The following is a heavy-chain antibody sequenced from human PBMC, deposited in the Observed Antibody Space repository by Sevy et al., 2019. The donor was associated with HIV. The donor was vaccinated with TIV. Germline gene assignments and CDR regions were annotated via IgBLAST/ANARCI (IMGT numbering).Heavy chain of an antibody. CDR1: GFTFDDYA. Sequence: GGSLRLSCAASGFTFDDYAMHWVRQAPGKGLEWVSGISWNSGSIGYADSVKGRFTISRDNAKNSLYLQMNSLRAEDTALYYCAKDLGGMITFGEHLDYWGQGTLVTVSS. CDR3: AKDLGGMITFGEHLDY. D-gene: IGHD3-16*01. CDR2: ISWNSGSI. V-gene: IGHV3-9*01. J-gene: IGHJ4*02.